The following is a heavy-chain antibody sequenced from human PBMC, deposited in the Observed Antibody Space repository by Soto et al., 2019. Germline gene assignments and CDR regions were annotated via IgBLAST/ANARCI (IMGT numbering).Heavy chain of an antibody. J-gene: IGHJ4*02. V-gene: IGHV6-1*01. CDR1: GDSVSSKNAA. CDR3: ARGGGRGHYDSSGYYDGGFDY. Sequence: LTCAISGDSVSSKNAAWHWIRQSPSRGLEWLGRTYYRSKWSSNYAVSVKSRITISPDTSKNQFSLKLSSVTAADTAVYYCARGGGRGHYDSSGYYDGGFDYWGQGTLVTVSS. D-gene: IGHD3-22*01. CDR2: TYYRSKWSS.